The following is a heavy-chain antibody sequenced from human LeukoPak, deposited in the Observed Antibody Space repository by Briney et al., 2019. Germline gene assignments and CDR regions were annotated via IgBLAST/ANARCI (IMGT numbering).Heavy chain of an antibody. Sequence: GGSLRLSCAASGFTFSSYSMNWVRQAPGKGLEWVSYISSSSSTIYYADSVKGRFTISRDNAKNSLYLQMNSLRAEDTAVYYCAREVTIFGVVIPSGIWGQGTLVTVSS. D-gene: IGHD3-3*01. J-gene: IGHJ4*02. CDR1: GFTFSSYS. V-gene: IGHV3-48*01. CDR3: AREVTIFGVVIPSGI. CDR2: ISSSSSTI.